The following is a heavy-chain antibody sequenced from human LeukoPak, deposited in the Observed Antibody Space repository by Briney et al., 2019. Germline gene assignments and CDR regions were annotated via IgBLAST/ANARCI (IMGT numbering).Heavy chain of an antibody. V-gene: IGHV1-69*05. Sequence: SVKVSCKASGGTFSSYAISWVRQAPGQGLEWMGTIIPIFATANYAQKFQGRVTITTDESTSTAYMELSSLRSEDTAVYYCAKTITYYYDNSAYPSFDYWGQGTLVTVSS. CDR1: GGTFSSYA. CDR2: IIPIFATA. J-gene: IGHJ4*02. CDR3: AKTITYYYDNSAYPSFDY. D-gene: IGHD3-22*01.